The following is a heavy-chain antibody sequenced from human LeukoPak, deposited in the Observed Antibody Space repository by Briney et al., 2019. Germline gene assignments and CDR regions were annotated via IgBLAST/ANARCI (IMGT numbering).Heavy chain of an antibody. CDR2: IYYSGST. CDR3: ARDSYSSSEGLDY. Sequence: SETLSLTCTVSGGSISSYYWSWIRQPPGKGLEWIGYIYYSGSTNYNPSLKSRVTISVDTSKNQFSLKLSSVTAADTAVYYCARDSYSSSEGLDYWGQGTLVTVSS. D-gene: IGHD6-13*01. V-gene: IGHV4-59*01. CDR1: GGSISSYY. J-gene: IGHJ4*02.